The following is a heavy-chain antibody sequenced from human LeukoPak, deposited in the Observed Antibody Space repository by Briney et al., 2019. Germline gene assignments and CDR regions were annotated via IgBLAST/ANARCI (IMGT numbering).Heavy chain of an antibody. D-gene: IGHD3-16*01. J-gene: IGHJ4*02. Sequence: GGSLRLSCAASGFTFDDYAMHWVRQAPGKGLEWVSGISWNSGSIGYVDSVKGRFTISRDNAKKSLYLQMNSLRAEDTALYYCAKGNWGFAGGFDCWGQGTLVTVSP. CDR3: AKGNWGFAGGFDC. CDR1: GFTFDDYA. V-gene: IGHV3-9*01. CDR2: ISWNSGSI.